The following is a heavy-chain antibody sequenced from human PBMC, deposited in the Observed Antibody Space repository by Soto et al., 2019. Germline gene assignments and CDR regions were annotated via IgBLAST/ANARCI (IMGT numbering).Heavy chain of an antibody. CDR1: GFTFSNHA. CDR2: IWYDGSNK. J-gene: IGHJ6*02. D-gene: IGHD6-13*01. CDR3: ARDGQQLAPYALDV. V-gene: IGHV3-33*01. Sequence: QVQLVESGGGVVQPGTSLRLSCTTSGFTFSNHAMHWVRQAPGKGLEWVVQIWYDGSNKYYADSVKGRFTISRDNSRNRVYVQMNSLRVEDTAVYYCARDGQQLAPYALDVWGQGTSVTVSS.